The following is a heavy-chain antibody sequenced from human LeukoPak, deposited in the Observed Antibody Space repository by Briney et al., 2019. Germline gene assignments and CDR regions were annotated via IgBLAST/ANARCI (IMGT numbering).Heavy chain of an antibody. V-gene: IGHV3-23*01. Sequence: GGSLRLSCAASGFTFSSYAMSWVRQAPGKGLEWVSAISGSGGSTYYADSVKGRFTISRDNSKNTLYLQMNSPRAEDTAVYYCAKGGRGAYYYYYMDVWGKGTTVTVSS. CDR2: ISGSGGST. J-gene: IGHJ6*03. CDR3: AKGGRGAYYYYYMDV. CDR1: GFTFSSYA. D-gene: IGHD2-15*01.